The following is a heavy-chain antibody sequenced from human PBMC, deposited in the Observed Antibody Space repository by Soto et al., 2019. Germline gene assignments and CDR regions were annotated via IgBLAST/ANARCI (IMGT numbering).Heavy chain of an antibody. CDR1: GFTFSDYY. CDR3: ARDEGAFDY. Sequence: QVQLVESGGGLVKPGGSLRLSCAASGFTFSDYYMSWIRQAPGKGLEWVSYINPSGVTTFYADSVKGRFTFSRDNAKNSLYLPMDSLRAEDTAMYYCARDEGAFDYWGQGTLVTVSS. D-gene: IGHD3-16*01. V-gene: IGHV3-11*01. J-gene: IGHJ4*02. CDR2: INPSGVTT.